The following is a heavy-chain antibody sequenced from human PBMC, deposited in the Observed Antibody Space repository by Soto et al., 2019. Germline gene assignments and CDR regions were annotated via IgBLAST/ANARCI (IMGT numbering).Heavy chain of an antibody. J-gene: IGHJ4*02. V-gene: IGHV3-7*01. Sequence: EVQLVESGGGLVQPGGALRLSCAASGFTFSDYWMSWVRQAPGKGLEWVANIKHDGSEKYYVDAVKGRFTIFRDNAKNSLYLQMSALWAEDTALYYCARDKEESGNYGSRLDNWGQGTLVTVSS. CDR3: ARDKEESGNYGSRLDN. D-gene: IGHD4-4*01. CDR1: GFTFSDYW. CDR2: IKHDGSEK.